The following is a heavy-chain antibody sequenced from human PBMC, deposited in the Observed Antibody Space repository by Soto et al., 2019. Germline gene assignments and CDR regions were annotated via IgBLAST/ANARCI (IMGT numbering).Heavy chain of an antibody. CDR2: ISAYNGNT. CDR3: AWTLPPMDY. Sequence: QVQLVQSGAEVKKPGASVKVSCKASGYTFSSYGISWVRQAPGQGLEWMGWISAYNGNTNYAQRIQGRVTMTTDTTTSTAYLELWSLRSDDTAVYYCAWTLPPMDYWGQGTLCSVSS. D-gene: IGHD1-26*01. V-gene: IGHV1-18*01. J-gene: IGHJ4*02. CDR1: GYTFSSYG.